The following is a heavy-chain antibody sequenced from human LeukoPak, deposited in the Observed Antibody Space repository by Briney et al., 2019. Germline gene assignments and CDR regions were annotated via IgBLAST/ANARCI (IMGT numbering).Heavy chain of an antibody. CDR3: ARAFDGYYYGSGSYYGAALDY. CDR1: GGTFSSYA. D-gene: IGHD3-10*01. CDR2: IIPIFGTA. Sequence: SVKVSCKASGGTFSSYAISWVRQAPGQGLEWMGGIIPIFGTANYAQKFQGRVTITTDESTSTAYMELSSLRSEDTAVYYCARAFDGYYYGSGSYYGAALDYWGQGTLVTVSS. J-gene: IGHJ4*02. V-gene: IGHV1-69*05.